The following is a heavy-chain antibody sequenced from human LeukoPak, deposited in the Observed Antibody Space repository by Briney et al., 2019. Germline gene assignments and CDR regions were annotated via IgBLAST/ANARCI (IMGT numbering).Heavy chain of an antibody. CDR3: AKGSSGYFVDL. V-gene: IGHV3-23*01. J-gene: IGHJ5*02. CDR2: ISNDGGGT. D-gene: IGHD3-22*01. Sequence: GGSLRLSCAVSGFIFNNYGLIWVRQAPGEGLEWVSAISNDGGGTNYADFVKGRFTISRDNSKNTLFLQMNSLRAEDTALYYCAKGSSGYFVDLWGQGTLVTVSS. CDR1: GFIFNNYG.